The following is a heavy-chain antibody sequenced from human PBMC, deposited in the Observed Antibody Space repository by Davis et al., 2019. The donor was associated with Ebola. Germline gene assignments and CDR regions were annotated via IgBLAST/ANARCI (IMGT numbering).Heavy chain of an antibody. D-gene: IGHD6-13*01. V-gene: IGHV3-9*01. CDR1: GFILDHYG. CDR2: INWNSGSV. J-gene: IGHJ3*01. CDR3: VKGESSNWYGGPFDV. Sequence: SLKISCAASGFILDHYGVHWVRQAPGKGLEWVSGINWNSGSVGYADSVKGRFSISRDNAKNSLYLQMNSLRPEDTALYYCVKGESSNWYGGPFDVWGQGTVVTVSS.